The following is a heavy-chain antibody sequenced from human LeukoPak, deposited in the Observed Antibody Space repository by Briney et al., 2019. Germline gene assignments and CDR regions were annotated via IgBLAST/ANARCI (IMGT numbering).Heavy chain of an antibody. CDR3: ARQTGSGLFILP. J-gene: IGHJ4*02. Sequence: SETLSLTCTVSGVSISSSNSYWGWIRQPPGKGLEWIGSIYHTGNTYYNASLKSRVTISIDTSKNQISLRLTSVTATDTAIYYCARQTGSGLFILPGGQGTLVTVSS. CDR2: IYHTGNT. D-gene: IGHD3/OR15-3a*01. V-gene: IGHV4-39*01. CDR1: GVSISSSNSY.